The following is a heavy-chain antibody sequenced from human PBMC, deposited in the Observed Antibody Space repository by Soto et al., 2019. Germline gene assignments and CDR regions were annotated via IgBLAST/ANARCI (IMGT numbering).Heavy chain of an antibody. J-gene: IGHJ2*01. V-gene: IGHV4-59*08. CDR1: GGSISSYY. D-gene: IGHD1-26*01. Sequence: QVQLQESGPGLVKPSETLSLTCTVSGGSISSYYWSWIRQPPGKGLEWIGYIYYSGSTNYNPSLKSRVTISVDTSKNQFSLKRSSVTAADTAVYYCARKWGWYFDFWGRGTLVTVSS. CDR2: IYYSGST. CDR3: ARKWGWYFDF.